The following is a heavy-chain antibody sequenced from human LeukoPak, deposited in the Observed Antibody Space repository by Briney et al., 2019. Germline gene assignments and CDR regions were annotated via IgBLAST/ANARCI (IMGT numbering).Heavy chain of an antibody. Sequence: PGGSLRLSCAACGITFSTAWMSWFRQAPGKGMEWVGRIKSKIGGATADYAAPVKDRFTISRDDSKNTLYLQMNSLKTEDTAVYYCATDRAWFDPWGQGTLVTVSS. V-gene: IGHV3-15*01. D-gene: IGHD3-10*01. CDR3: ATDRAWFDP. CDR1: GITFSTAW. CDR2: IKSKIGGATA. J-gene: IGHJ5*02.